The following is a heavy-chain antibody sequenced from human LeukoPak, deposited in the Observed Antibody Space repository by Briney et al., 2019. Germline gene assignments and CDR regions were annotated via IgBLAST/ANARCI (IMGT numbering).Heavy chain of an antibody. J-gene: IGHJ4*02. CDR1: GGSISSGSYY. CDR3: ARVGSSCGYSGYFDY. CDR2: IYTSGST. Sequence: SETLSLTCTVSGGSISSGSYYWSWIRQPAGKGLEWIGRIYTSGSTNYNPSLKSRVTISVDTSKNQFSLKLSSVTAADTALYYCARVGSSCGYSGYFDYWGQGTLVTVSS. D-gene: IGHD3-22*01. V-gene: IGHV4-61*02.